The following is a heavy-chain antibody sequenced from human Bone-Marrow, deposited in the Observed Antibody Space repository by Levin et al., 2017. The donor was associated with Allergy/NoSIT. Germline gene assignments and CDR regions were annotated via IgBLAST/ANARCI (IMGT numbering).Heavy chain of an antibody. CDR2: ISPYNGKT. V-gene: IGHV1-18*01. Sequence: AASVKVSCQASTYTFANYAVNWVRQAPGQGLEWMGWISPYNGKTHYAQKFQGRVTMTTDTAASTAFMDLKSLTSDDTAIYYCARDRMVAAGDAGDYYGMDVWGQGTSVTVSS. D-gene: IGHD6-25*01. J-gene: IGHJ6*02. CDR3: ARDRMVAAGDAGDYYGMDV. CDR1: TYTFANYA.